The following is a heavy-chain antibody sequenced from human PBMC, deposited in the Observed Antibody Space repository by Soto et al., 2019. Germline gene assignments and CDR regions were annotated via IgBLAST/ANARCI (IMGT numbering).Heavy chain of an antibody. CDR2: INDRGRTT. CDR3: ARDYLWGSDY. Sequence: GSLRLSCATSGFTFSSYGFNWVRQGPGKGLEWISYINDRGRTTFYAKSVRGRFTIARDNAKKSVYLQMNSLRDEDTALYYCARDYLWGSDYWGQGTVVTVSS. J-gene: IGHJ4*02. D-gene: IGHD3-16*01. V-gene: IGHV3-48*02. CDR1: GFTFSSYG.